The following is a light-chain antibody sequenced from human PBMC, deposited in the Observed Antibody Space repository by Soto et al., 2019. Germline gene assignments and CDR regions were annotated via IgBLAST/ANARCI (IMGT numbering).Light chain of an antibody. CDR1: PSVTNY. V-gene: IGKV3-11*01. J-gene: IGKJ5*01. CDR3: QQRNIWPPVT. Sequence: EIVLTPSPATLSLSPGERATLSCRASPSVTNYLAWYQQKPGQPPRLLIYGAFNRAAGIPARFSGSGSGTDFTLTISSLEPEDSAVYYCQQRNIWPPVTFGQGTRREIK. CDR2: GAF.